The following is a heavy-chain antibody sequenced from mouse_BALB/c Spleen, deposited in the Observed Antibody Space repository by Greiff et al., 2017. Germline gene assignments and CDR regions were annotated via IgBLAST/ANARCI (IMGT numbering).Heavy chain of an antibody. V-gene: IGHV5-9-4*01. CDR1: GFTFSSYA. Sequence: EVHLVESGGGLVKPGGSLKLSCAASGFTFSSYAMSWVRQSPEKRLEWVAEISSGGSYTYYPDTVTGRFTISRDNAKNTLYLEMSSLRSEDTAMYYCARDYYGSSYVDWFAYWGQGTLVTVSA. CDR2: ISSGGSYT. J-gene: IGHJ3*01. CDR3: ARDYYGSSYVDWFAY. D-gene: IGHD1-1*01.